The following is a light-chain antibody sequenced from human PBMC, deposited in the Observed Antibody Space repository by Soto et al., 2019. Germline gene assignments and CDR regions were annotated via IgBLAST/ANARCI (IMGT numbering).Light chain of an antibody. CDR1: QIISSW. CDR3: QKYNTYTRT. V-gene: IGKV1-5*01. CDR2: DAS. Sequence: DSQMTQSPATLSASVGDRVTITCRASQIISSWLAWYQQKPGKVPKLLIDDASSLESGVPSRFSGRGSGTEFTLTISSLQPDEFATNYCQKYNTYTRTFGQATKVQIK. J-gene: IGKJ1*01.